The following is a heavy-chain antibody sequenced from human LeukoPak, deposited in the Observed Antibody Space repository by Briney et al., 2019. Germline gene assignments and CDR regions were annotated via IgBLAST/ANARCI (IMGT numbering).Heavy chain of an antibody. J-gene: IGHJ6*03. V-gene: IGHV4-34*01. D-gene: IGHD2-15*01. Sequence: SETLSLTCAVYGGSFSGYYWSWIRQPPGKGLEWIGEINHSGSTNYNPSLKSRVTISVDTSKNQFSLKLSSVTAADTAVYYCARTPRRRRYYYYYYYMDVWGKGTTVTVSS. CDR1: GGSFSGYY. CDR2: INHSGST. CDR3: ARTPRRRRYYYYYYYMDV.